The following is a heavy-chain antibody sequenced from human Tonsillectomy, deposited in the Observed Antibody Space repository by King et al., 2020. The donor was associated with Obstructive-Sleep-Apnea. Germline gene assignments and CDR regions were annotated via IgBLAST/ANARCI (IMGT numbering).Heavy chain of an antibody. CDR2: IYNSGST. D-gene: IGHD5-24*01. J-gene: IGHJ1*01. V-gene: IGHV4-61*01. CDR3: ARESRWLQSF. CDR1: GGSVSSTSFY. Sequence: QLQESSPGLVKPSETLSLTCTVSGGSVSSTSFYWSWIRQSPGKGLEWIGYIYNSGSTDYNPSLKSRATISIDTSRNQFSLKLNSVTAADTAVYYCARESRWLQSFWGPGTLVTVSS.